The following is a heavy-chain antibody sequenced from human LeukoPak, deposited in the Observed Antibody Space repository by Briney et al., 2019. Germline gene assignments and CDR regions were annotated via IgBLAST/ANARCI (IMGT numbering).Heavy chain of an antibody. CDR1: GGSFSGYY. CDR2: INHSGST. J-gene: IGHJ6*03. D-gene: IGHD3-10*01. Sequence: PSETLSLTCAVCGGSFSGYYWSWIRQPPGKGLEWIGEINHSGSTNYNPSLKSRVTISVDTSKNQFSLKLSSVTAADTAVYYCARGGSYYGSGSYSTLNYYYYYMDVWGKGTTVTVSS. CDR3: ARGGSYYGSGSYSTLNYYYYYMDV. V-gene: IGHV4-34*01.